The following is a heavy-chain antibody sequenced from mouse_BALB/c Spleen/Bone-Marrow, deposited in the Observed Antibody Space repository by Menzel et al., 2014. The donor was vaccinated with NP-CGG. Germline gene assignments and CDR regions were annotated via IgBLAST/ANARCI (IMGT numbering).Heavy chain of an antibody. Sequence: EVKLMESGGGLVQPGGSLRLSCATSGFTFTDYYMSWVRQPPGKALEWLGFTRNKANGYTTEYSASVKGRFTISRDNSQSILYLQMNTLRAEDSATYYCARDGYDDYWGQGTTLTVSS. CDR3: ARDGYDDY. J-gene: IGHJ2*01. CDR2: TRNKANGYTT. V-gene: IGHV7-3*02. CDR1: GFTFTDYY. D-gene: IGHD2-2*01.